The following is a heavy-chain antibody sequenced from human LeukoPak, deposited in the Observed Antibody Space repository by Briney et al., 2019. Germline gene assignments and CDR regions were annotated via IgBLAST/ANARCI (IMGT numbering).Heavy chain of an antibody. CDR1: GFTFSSYA. J-gene: IGHJ4*02. CDR2: FCGCGGST. V-gene: IGHV3-23*01. D-gene: IGHD3-3*01. Sequence: GGSLRLSCAASGFTFSSYAMSWLRQAPGRGVEWFSDFCGCGGSTYYADSVKGRFTISRDNSKNTLYLPMNSLIDEGTAVYYCAKGGGHDLLLPMDDWGQGTLVTVSS. CDR3: AKGGGHDLLLPMDD.